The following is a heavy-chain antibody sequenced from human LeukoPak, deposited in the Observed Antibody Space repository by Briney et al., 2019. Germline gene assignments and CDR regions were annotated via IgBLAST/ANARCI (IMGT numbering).Heavy chain of an antibody. CDR2: ISSSSSYI. CDR3: ARDGYGDYRGGDY. D-gene: IGHD4-17*01. V-gene: IGHV3-21*04. Sequence: GGSLRLSCAASGFTFSSYSMNWVRQAPGKGLEWVSSISSSSSYIYYADSVKGRFTISRDNAKNSLYLQMNSLRAEDTAVYYCARDGYGDYRGGDYWGQGTLVTVSS. CDR1: GFTFSSYS. J-gene: IGHJ4*02.